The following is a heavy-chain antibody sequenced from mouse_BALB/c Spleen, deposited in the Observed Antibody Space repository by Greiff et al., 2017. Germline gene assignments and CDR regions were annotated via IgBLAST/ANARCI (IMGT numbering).Heavy chain of an antibody. J-gene: IGHJ3*01. CDR2: IWGGGST. D-gene: IGHD2-14*01. CDR3: ARNGDRYEGFAY. CDR1: GFSLSRYS. V-gene: IGHV2-6-4*01. Sequence: VQLQESGPGLVAPSQSLSITCTVSGFSLSRYSVHWVRQPPGKGLEWLGMIWGGGSTDYNSALKSRLSISKDNSKSQVCLKMNSLRTDDTAMYYCARNGDRYEGFAYWGQGTLVTVSA.